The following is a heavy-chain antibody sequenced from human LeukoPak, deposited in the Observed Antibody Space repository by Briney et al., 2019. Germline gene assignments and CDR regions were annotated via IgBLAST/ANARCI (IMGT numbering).Heavy chain of an antibody. CDR1: GGTFSSYT. V-gene: IGHV1-69*02. CDR2: IIPILGIA. CDR3: ARGRANGVCCFDY. D-gene: IGHD2-8*01. Sequence: SVKVSCKASGGTFSSYTISWVRQAPGQGLEWMGRIIPILGIANYAQKFQGRVTITADKSTRTAYMELSSLRSEDTAVYYCARGRANGVCCFDYWGQGTLVTVSS. J-gene: IGHJ4*02.